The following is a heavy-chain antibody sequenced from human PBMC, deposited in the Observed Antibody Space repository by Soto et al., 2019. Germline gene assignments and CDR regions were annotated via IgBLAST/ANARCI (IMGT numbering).Heavy chain of an antibody. CDR3: ARDNGYGHFDS. Sequence: PSETLSLTCTVSGASISSGRSYWSWIRQHLGKGLEWIGYMFYSGSTYYHPSLKSRVNISADTSKNQFSLRLTSVTPADTAVYYCARDNGYGHFDSWGQGTLVTVSS. J-gene: IGHJ4*02. CDR1: GASISSGRSY. V-gene: IGHV4-31*03. D-gene: IGHD5-12*01. CDR2: MFYSGST.